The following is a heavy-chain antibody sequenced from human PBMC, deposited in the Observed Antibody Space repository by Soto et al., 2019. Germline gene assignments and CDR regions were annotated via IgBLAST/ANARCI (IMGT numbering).Heavy chain of an antibody. V-gene: IGHV4-39*01. J-gene: IGHJ5*02. Sequence: PSETLSLTCTVSGGSISSSSYYWGWIRQPPGKGLEWIGSIYYSGSTYYNPSLKSRVTISVDTSKNQFSLKLSSVTAADTAVYYCARLEGGYDFWSGYYSRAGYWFDPWGQGTLVTVSS. D-gene: IGHD3-3*01. CDR1: GGSISSSSYY. CDR2: IYYSGST. CDR3: ARLEGGYDFWSGYYSRAGYWFDP.